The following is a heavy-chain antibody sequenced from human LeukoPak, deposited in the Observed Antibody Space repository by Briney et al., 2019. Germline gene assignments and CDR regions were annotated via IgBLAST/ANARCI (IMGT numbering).Heavy chain of an antibody. Sequence: PGGSLRLSCAASGFTFSSYAMSWVRQAPGKGLEWVSAISGSGGSTYYADSVKGRFTISRDNSKNTLYLQMNSLRAEDTAVYYCAKDPPPAYCGGDCYSDDAFDIWGQGTMVTVSS. CDR3: AKDPPPAYCGGDCYSDDAFDI. V-gene: IGHV3-23*01. J-gene: IGHJ3*02. CDR1: GFTFSSYA. D-gene: IGHD2-21*02. CDR2: ISGSGGST.